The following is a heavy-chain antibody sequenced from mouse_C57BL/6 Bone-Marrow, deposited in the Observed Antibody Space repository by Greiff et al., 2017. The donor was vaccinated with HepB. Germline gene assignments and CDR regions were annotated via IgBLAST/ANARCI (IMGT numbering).Heavy chain of an antibody. D-gene: IGHD1-1*01. CDR2: IYPSDSET. CDR1: GYTFTSYW. J-gene: IGHJ4*01. CDR3: ARRATTVVATDYAMDY. V-gene: IGHV1-61*01. Sequence: QVQLQQPGAELVRPGSSVKLSCKASGYTFTSYWMDWVKQRPGQGLEWIGNIYPSDSETHYNQKFKDKATLTVDKSSSTAYMQLSSLTSEDSAVYYCARRATTVVATDYAMDYWGQGTSVTGSS.